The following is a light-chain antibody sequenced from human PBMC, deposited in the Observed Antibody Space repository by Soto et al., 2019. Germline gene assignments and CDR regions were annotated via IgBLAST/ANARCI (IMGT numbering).Light chain of an antibody. J-gene: IGKJ3*01. Sequence: EIVLTQSPATLSLSPGERATLSCRASQSVGSYLAWYQQKPGQAPRLLIDAASSRATGIPARFSGSGSGTDLTRTISSLDPADVAVYYCQQRSNWPLTFGPGTKVEIK. V-gene: IGKV3-11*01. CDR3: QQRSNWPLT. CDR1: QSVGSY. CDR2: AAS.